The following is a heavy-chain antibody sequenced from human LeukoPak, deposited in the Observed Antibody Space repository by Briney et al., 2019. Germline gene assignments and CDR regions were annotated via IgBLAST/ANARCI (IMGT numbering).Heavy chain of an antibody. J-gene: IGHJ5*02. CDR3: AAFDAGDCGGDCPYFSFP. V-gene: IGHV1-58*01. CDR1: GFTFASSA. Sequence: SVKVSCKASGFTFASSAVQWVRQARGQRLEWIGWVVVGSANTNYAQKFQERVTITRDMSTGTAYMELSSLRSEDTAVYYCAAFDAGDCGGDCPYFSFPWGQGTLVTVSS. D-gene: IGHD2-21*02. CDR2: VVVGSANT.